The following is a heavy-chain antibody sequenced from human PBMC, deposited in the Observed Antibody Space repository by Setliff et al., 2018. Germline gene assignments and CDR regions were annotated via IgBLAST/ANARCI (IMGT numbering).Heavy chain of an antibody. D-gene: IGHD3-22*01. CDR1: GYSISNIYY. J-gene: IGHJ4*02. Sequence: SETLSLTCAVSGYSISNIYYWGWIRQPPGKGLEWIGYIYSSGSTYYNPSLKSRVSISVDTSKNQFSLKLSSVTAADTAVYYCARESRYYYDNLGTLDYWGQGTLVTVSS. CDR3: ARESRYYYDNLGTLDY. CDR2: IYSSGST. V-gene: IGHV4-38-2*02.